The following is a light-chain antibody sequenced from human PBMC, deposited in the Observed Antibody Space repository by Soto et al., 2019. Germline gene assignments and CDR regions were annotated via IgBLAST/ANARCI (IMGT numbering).Light chain of an antibody. J-gene: IGKJ4*02. CDR2: AAS. V-gene: IGKV1-39*01. Sequence: DIQMTQSPSSLSASVGDRVTITCRASQSISNYLIWYQQKAGKAPTLLIYAASSLESGVPSRFSGGGSGPDFTLTISSLQPEDFATYYCQQPYSSLLTFRGGTKVNIK. CDR1: QSISNY. CDR3: QQPYSSLLT.